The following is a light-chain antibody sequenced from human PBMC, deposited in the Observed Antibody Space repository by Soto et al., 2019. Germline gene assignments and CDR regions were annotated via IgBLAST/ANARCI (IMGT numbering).Light chain of an antibody. J-gene: IGLJ3*02. CDR3: SSFVDGNNYWV. Sequence: QSALTQPPSASGSPGRSVTISCTGTSSDVGGYDYVSWFQQHPGKAPKLIIYGVTKRPSGVPDRFSASKSGNTASLTVSGLQAEDEADYYCSSFVDGNNYWVFGGGTKVTVL. CDR1: SSDVGGYDY. V-gene: IGLV2-8*01. CDR2: GVT.